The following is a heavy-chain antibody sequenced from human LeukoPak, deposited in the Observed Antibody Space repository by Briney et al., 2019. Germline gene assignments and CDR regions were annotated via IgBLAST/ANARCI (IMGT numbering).Heavy chain of an antibody. Sequence: GGSLRLSCAASGFTVSSNYMSWVRQAPGKGLEWVSVIYSGGSTYYADSVKGRFTISRDNSKNTLYLQMNSLRAEDTAVYYCAKEVVVVVAATRGWYFDLWGRGTLVTVSS. CDR1: GFTVSSNY. CDR2: IYSGGST. J-gene: IGHJ2*01. V-gene: IGHV3-53*01. D-gene: IGHD2-15*01. CDR3: AKEVVVVVAATRGWYFDL.